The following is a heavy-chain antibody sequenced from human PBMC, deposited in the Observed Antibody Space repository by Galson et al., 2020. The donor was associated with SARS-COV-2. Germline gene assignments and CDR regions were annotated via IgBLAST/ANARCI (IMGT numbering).Heavy chain of an antibody. D-gene: IGHD6-13*01. V-gene: IGHV3-7*03. CDR3: ARDSWAAAGTGYYYYGMDV. CDR1: GFTFSSYW. J-gene: IGHJ6*02. CDR2: IKQDGSEK. Sequence: GESLKISCAASGFTFSSYWMSWVRQAPGKGLEWVANIKQDGSEKYYVDSVKGRFTISRDNAKNSLYLQMNSLRAEDTAVYYCARDSWAAAGTGYYYYGMDVWGQGTTVTVSS.